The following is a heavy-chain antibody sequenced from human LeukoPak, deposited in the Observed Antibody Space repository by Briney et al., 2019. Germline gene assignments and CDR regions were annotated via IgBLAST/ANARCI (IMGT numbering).Heavy chain of an antibody. D-gene: IGHD3-10*01. CDR2: IFNTGNT. V-gene: IGHV4-59*11. J-gene: IGHJ4*02. CDR3: ASRPADTTWYGVFDY. Sequence: SETLSLTCSVSGGSINSHYWSWIRQPPGKRLEWIGYIFNTGNTNYNPSLASRVTMSVDTSRAQFFLRLSPVTAADAAIYYCASRPADTTWYGVFDYWSQGTLVTVSS. CDR1: GGSINSHY.